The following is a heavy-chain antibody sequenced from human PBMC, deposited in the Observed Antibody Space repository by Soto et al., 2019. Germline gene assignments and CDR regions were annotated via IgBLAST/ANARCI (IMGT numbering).Heavy chain of an antibody. CDR3: AKGGRRGQHGDYDDY. Sequence: EVQLLESGGGLVQPGGSLRLSCAASGFTFSSYAMSWVRQAPGKGLEWVSAISGSGGSTYYADSVKGRFTISRDNSKNTMYLQMNSLRAEDTDVYYCAKGGRRGQHGDYDDYWGQGTLVTVSS. CDR2: ISGSGGST. CDR1: GFTFSSYA. V-gene: IGHV3-23*01. J-gene: IGHJ4*02. D-gene: IGHD4-17*01.